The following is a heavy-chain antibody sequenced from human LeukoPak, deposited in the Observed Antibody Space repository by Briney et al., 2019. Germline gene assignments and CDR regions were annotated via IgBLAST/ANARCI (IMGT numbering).Heavy chain of an antibody. CDR2: IYTSGST. CDR1: GGSISSGSYY. Sequence: PSQTLSLTCTVSGGSISSGSYYWSWIRQPAGKGLEWIGRIYTSGSTNYNPSLKSRVTISVDTSKNQFSLKLSSVTAADTAVYYCARDLQTNLGGGPYYYMDVWGKGTTVTVSS. D-gene: IGHD3-16*01. CDR3: ARDLQTNLGGGPYYYMDV. J-gene: IGHJ6*03. V-gene: IGHV4-61*02.